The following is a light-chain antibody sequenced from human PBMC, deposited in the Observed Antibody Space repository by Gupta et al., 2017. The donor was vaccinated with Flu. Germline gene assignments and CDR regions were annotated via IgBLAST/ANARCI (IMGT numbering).Light chain of an antibody. Sequence: QTARITCSGHALPRRYAYWYQQKSGQAPVLVIYEDNKRPSGIPERFSGSNSGTMATLIINGAQMEDEADYYCYSTVSGVNHEGVFGGGTKMAVL. J-gene: IGLJ3*02. CDR3: YSTVSGVNHEGV. CDR2: EDN. CDR1: ALPRRY. V-gene: IGLV3-10*01.